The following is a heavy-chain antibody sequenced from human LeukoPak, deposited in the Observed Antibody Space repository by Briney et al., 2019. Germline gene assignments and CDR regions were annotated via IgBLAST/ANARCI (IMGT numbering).Heavy chain of an antibody. Sequence: GGSLRLSCAASGLTFSSCWMSWVRQAPGKGLEWVANINQVGSEKYSVNSVKGRFTISRDNAKNSLYLQMSSLRAEDTAVYYCARWRGSWYFDYWGQGTLVTVSS. CDR1: GLTFSSCW. V-gene: IGHV3-7*01. D-gene: IGHD2-15*01. CDR2: INQVGSEK. J-gene: IGHJ4*02. CDR3: ARWRGSWYFDY.